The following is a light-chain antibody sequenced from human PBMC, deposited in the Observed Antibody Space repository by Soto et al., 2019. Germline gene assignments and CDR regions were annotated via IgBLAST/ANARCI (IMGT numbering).Light chain of an antibody. J-gene: IGLJ1*01. CDR2: EVS. CDR1: SGDVGAYNL. Sequence: QSVLTQPRSVSGSPGQSVTISCTGASGDVGAYNLVSWYQHHPDKAPKLMISEVSNRPSGVSDRFPGSKSGNTASLTISGLQSEDEADYYCASLTTTNFVFGTGTKVTVL. CDR3: ASLTTTNFV. V-gene: IGLV2-11*01.